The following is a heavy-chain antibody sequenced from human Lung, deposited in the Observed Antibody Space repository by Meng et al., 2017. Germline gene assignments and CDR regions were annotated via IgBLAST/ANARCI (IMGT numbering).Heavy chain of an antibody. D-gene: IGHD4-11*01. Sequence: QRQRQQWGAGLLKPSETLSLTCVVSGGSFSDYYWSWIRQPPGKGLEWIGEINHSGSTNYNPSLESRATISVDTSQNNLSLKLSSVTAADSAVYYCARGPTTMAHDFDYWGQGTLVTVSS. V-gene: IGHV4-34*01. CDR2: INHSGST. CDR3: ARGPTTMAHDFDY. CDR1: GGSFSDYY. J-gene: IGHJ4*02.